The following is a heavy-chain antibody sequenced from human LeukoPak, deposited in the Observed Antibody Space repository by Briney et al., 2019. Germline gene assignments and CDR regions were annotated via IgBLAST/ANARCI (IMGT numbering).Heavy chain of an antibody. Sequence: GGSLRLSCAASGFTFSTYEMNWVRQAPGKGLEWVSYISSSGSTIYYADSVKGRFTISRDNAKNSLYLQMNSLRAEDTAVYYCAKEQFDYGDYVDAFDIWGQGTMVTVSS. CDR3: AKEQFDYGDYVDAFDI. V-gene: IGHV3-48*03. CDR2: ISSSGSTI. J-gene: IGHJ3*02. D-gene: IGHD4-17*01. CDR1: GFTFSTYE.